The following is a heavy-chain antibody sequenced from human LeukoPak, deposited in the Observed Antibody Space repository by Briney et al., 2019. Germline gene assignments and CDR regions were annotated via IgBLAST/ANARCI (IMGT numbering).Heavy chain of an antibody. Sequence: PGGSLRLSCAASGFTFSSYEMNWVRQAPGKGLEWVGRTRNKANSYTTEYAASVKGRFTISRDDSKNSLYLQMNSLKTEDTAVYYCVKRGIVGSVYWGQGTLVTVSS. J-gene: IGHJ4*02. V-gene: IGHV3-72*01. CDR2: TRNKANSYTT. CDR3: VKRGIVGSVY. D-gene: IGHD1-26*01. CDR1: GFTFSSYE.